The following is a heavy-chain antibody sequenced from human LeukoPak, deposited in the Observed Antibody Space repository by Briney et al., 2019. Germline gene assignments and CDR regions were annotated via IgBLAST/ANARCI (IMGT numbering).Heavy chain of an antibody. CDR1: GFTFSSYW. CDR3: ALKSSYYGSGSQYFDY. V-gene: IGHV3-74*01. D-gene: IGHD3-10*01. Sequence: GGSLRLSCAASGFTFSSYWMHWVRQAPGKGLVWVSRINSDGSSTSYADSVKGRFTISRDNAKNTLYLQMNSLRAEDTAIYYCALKSSYYGSGSQYFDYWGQGTLVTVSP. J-gene: IGHJ4*02. CDR2: INSDGSST.